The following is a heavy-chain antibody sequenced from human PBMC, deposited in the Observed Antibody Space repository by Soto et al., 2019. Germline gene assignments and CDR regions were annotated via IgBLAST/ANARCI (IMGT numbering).Heavy chain of an antibody. CDR2: IYSGGST. D-gene: IGHD2-2*01. V-gene: IGHV4-61*01. J-gene: IGHJ6*02. CDR1: GGFVNSDTHS. CDR3: ARFVRSGSATTCSTRADV. Sequence: SETLSLTCTVSGGFVNSDTHSWSWIRQTPGKRLEWIGFIYSGGSTKNPSLRSRVTMSVDTSKNQFSLKLRSVIVADTAVYHCARFVRSGSATTCSTRADVWGQGITVTVSS.